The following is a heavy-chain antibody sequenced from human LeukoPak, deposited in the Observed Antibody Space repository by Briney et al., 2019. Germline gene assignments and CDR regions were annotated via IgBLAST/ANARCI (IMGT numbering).Heavy chain of an antibody. CDR1: GGSISSHY. CDR3: ARGDYYDTRGGYFDY. D-gene: IGHD3-22*01. V-gene: IGHV4-59*11. Sequence: SETLSLTCTVSGGSISSHYWSWIRQPPGKGLEWIGYIYYSGSTNYNPSLKSRVTISVDTSKNQFSLKPSSVTAADTAVYYCARGDYYDTRGGYFDYWGQGTLVTVSS. CDR2: IYYSGST. J-gene: IGHJ4*02.